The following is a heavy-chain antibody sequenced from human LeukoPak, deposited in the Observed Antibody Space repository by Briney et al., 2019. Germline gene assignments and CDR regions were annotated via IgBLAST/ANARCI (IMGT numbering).Heavy chain of an antibody. CDR1: GFTFSSYA. Sequence: GGSLRLSCAASGFTFSSYAMSWVRQAPGKGLEWVSAISGSGGRTYYADSVKGRFTISRDNSKNTLYLQMNSLRAEDTAVYYCAKAGIAAAAIGNYFDYWGQGTLVTVSS. CDR2: ISGSGGRT. CDR3: AKAGIAAAAIGNYFDY. J-gene: IGHJ4*02. V-gene: IGHV3-23*01. D-gene: IGHD6-13*01.